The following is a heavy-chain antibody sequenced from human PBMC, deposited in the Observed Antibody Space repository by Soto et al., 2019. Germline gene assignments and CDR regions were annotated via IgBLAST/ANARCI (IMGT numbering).Heavy chain of an antibody. V-gene: IGHV3-66*01. CDR2: IYSGGST. CDR1: GFTVSSNY. D-gene: IGHD4-17*01. Sequence: GGSLRLSCAASGFTVSSNYMSWVRQAPGKGLEWVSVIYSGGSTYYADSVKGRFTISRDNSKNTLYLQMNSLRAEDTAVYYCARDDYGDYGEFDYWGQGTLVTVSS. J-gene: IGHJ4*02. CDR3: ARDDYGDYGEFDY.